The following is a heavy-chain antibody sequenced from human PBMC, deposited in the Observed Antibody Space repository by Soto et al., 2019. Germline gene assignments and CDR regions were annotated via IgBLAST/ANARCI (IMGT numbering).Heavy chain of an antibody. V-gene: IGHV4-61*01. CDR3: ARWGVAMDV. CDR1: GGSVNSVYY. D-gene: IGHD3-16*01. Sequence: SETLSLTCSVSGGSVNSVYYWGWIRQPPGKGLEWLGYIYHTGSTNYQPSLKSRVTISLDTSKNQFSLNLNSVTAADTAVYYCARWGVAMDVWGQGTTVTVSS. J-gene: IGHJ6*02. CDR2: IYHTGST.